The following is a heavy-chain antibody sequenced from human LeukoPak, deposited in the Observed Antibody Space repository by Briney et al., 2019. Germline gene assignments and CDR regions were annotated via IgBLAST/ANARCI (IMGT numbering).Heavy chain of an antibody. CDR3: VVGGSPGY. CDR1: GLAFSAYK. Sequence: GGSMRLSCAASGLAFSAYKMHWVRQAPRKGLVWVSRISTDGYTTDYADFVQGRFTASRDNTKNTWSLEMNSLRAEDTAVYYCVVGGSPGYWGQGTLVTVSS. D-gene: IGHD2-15*01. J-gene: IGHJ4*02. V-gene: IGHV3-74*01. CDR2: ISTDGYTT.